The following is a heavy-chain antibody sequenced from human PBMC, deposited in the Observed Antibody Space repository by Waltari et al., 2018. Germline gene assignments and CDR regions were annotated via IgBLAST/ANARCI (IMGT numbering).Heavy chain of an antibody. CDR1: GYSISSGYY. J-gene: IGHJ6*03. D-gene: IGHD4-17*01. CDR2: IYHSGST. CDR3: ARNLHDYGDYYYYYYMDV. Sequence: QVQLQESGPGLVKPSETLSLTCAVSGYSISSGYYWGWIRQPPGKGLEWIGGIYHSGSTYYTPSLKSRVTISVDTSKNQVSLKLSSVTAADTAVYYCARNLHDYGDYYYYYYMDVWGKGTTVTVSS. V-gene: IGHV4-38-2*01.